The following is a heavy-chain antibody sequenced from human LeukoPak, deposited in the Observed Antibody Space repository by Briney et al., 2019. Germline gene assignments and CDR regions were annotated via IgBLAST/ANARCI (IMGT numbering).Heavy chain of an antibody. CDR3: ARDAQHYCSSTSCYGPRSGADYYYYYMDV. D-gene: IGHD2-2*01. V-gene: IGHV1-8*01. CDR2: MNPNSGNT. CDR1: GYTFTSYD. Sequence: ASVKVSCKASGYTFTSYDINWVRQATGQGLEWMGWMNPNSGNTGYAQKFQGRVTMTTDTSTSTAYMELRSLRSDDTAVYYCARDAQHYCSSTSCYGPRSGADYYYYYMDVWGKGTTVTVSS. J-gene: IGHJ6*03.